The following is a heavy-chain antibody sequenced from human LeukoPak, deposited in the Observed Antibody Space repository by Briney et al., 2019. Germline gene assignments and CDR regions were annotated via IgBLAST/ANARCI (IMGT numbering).Heavy chain of an antibody. CDR3: TRGAAGFDI. J-gene: IGHJ3*02. V-gene: IGHV3-13*01. CDR1: GFTFTIYD. CDR2: IGKGGDT. Sequence: PTGGSLRLSCAASGFTFTIYDFHRVRQVTGKGLEWVSGIGKGGDTYYAGSVKGRFTISRENAKSSLYLQMNSLRAGDTAVYFCTRGAAGFDIWGQGTMVIVAS.